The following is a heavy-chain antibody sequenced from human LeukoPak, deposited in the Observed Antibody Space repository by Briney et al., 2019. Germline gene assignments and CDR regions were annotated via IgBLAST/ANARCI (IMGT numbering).Heavy chain of an antibody. CDR3: ARDLGGDFDY. V-gene: IGHV4-59*12. D-gene: IGHD3-10*01. CDR2: MYYSGTT. Sequence: SETLSLTCSVSGSSMNLYSWNWIRQSPGKGLEWIAYMYYSGTTNYNPSLENRAAISLDLSRHQFSLRLNSVTAADTAVYYCARDLGGDFDYWGQGTLVTVSP. J-gene: IGHJ4*02. CDR1: GSSMNLYS.